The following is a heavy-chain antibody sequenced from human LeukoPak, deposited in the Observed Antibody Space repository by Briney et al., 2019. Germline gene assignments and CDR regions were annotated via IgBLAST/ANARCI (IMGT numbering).Heavy chain of an antibody. D-gene: IGHD6-13*01. J-gene: IGHJ4*02. Sequence: GGSLEPSCAASGFTFTSYSMNWVRQAPGKGLEWVSSTKSSSNYIYYADSVKGQFTISRDNAKNSLYLQMSSLRAEDTAVYYCARERGSSWDYWGQGTLVTVSS. CDR1: GFTFTSYS. V-gene: IGHV3-21*01. CDR2: TKSSSNYI. CDR3: ARERGSSWDY.